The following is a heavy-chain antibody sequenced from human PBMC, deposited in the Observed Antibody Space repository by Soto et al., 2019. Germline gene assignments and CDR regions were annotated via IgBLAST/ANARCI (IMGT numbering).Heavy chain of an antibody. CDR2: IYYSGST. J-gene: IGHJ6*02. D-gene: IGHD2-2*01. Sequence: SETLSLTCTVSGGSISSYYWSWIRQPPGKGLEWIGYIYYSGSTNYNPSLKSRVTISVDTSKNQFSLKLSSVTAADTAVYYCAREEYGNYYYYGMDVWGQGTTVTVSS. V-gene: IGHV4-59*01. CDR1: GGSISSYY. CDR3: AREEYGNYYYYGMDV.